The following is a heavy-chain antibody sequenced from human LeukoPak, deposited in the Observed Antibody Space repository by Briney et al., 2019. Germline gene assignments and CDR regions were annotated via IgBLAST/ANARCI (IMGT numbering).Heavy chain of an antibody. CDR1: GGSISSGGYY. D-gene: IGHD3-10*01. CDR2: IYYSGST. J-gene: IGHJ5*02. V-gene: IGHV4-31*03. CDR3: ARASITMVRGVMDPHIGWFDP. Sequence: SETLSLTCTVSGGSISSGGYYWSWIRQHPGKGLEWIGYIYYSGSTYYNPSLKSRVTISVDTSKNQFSLKLSSVTAADTAVYYCARASITMVRGVMDPHIGWFDPWGQGTLVTVSS.